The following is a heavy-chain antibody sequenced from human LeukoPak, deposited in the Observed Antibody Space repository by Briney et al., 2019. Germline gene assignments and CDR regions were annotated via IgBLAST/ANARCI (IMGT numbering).Heavy chain of an antibody. Sequence: ASVKVSCKASGYTFTGYYMHWERQAPGQGLEWMGWINPNHGDTNYAQKFQDRVSMTRDTSISTAYMHLSRLRSADTAVYYCARSPHILTGENFDYWGQGTLLTVSS. J-gene: IGHJ4*02. CDR3: ARSPHILTGENFDY. V-gene: IGHV1-2*02. D-gene: IGHD3-9*01. CDR2: INPNHGDT. CDR1: GYTFTGYY.